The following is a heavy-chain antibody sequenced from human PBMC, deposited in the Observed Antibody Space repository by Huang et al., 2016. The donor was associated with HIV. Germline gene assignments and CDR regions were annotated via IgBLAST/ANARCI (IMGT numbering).Heavy chain of an antibody. V-gene: IGHV1-69*01. Sequence: QVQLVQSGAEVKKPGSSVKVSCKASGGTFSTYAISWVRQAPGQGLEWVGGIIPIFGRANYAQKFQGTVTITADEFTSTAYMELSSLRSEDTALYYCARGRTRSSLYDSYYGLDVWGQGTTVTVSS. CDR3: ARGRTRSSLYDSYYGLDV. CDR1: GGTFSTYA. D-gene: IGHD6-6*01. CDR2: IIPIFGRA. J-gene: IGHJ6*02.